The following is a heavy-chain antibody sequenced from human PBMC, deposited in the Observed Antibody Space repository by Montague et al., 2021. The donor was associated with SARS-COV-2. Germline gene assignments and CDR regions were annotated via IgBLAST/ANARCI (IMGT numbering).Heavy chain of an antibody. CDR2: IGDRGINT. J-gene: IGHJ2*01. V-gene: IGHV3-64*02. CDR3: AKEVPRWYFDL. CDR1: GFTFSIYA. Sequence: SLRLSYAASGFTFSIYAIHWVRQAPGKGLEYVSAIGDRGINTYYADSVKGRLTISRDDSKNTVYLQMGSLKTEDMAVYYCAKEVPRWYFDLWGRGTPVTVSS.